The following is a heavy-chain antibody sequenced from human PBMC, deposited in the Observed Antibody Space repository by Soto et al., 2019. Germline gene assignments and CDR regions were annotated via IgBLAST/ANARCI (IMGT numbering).Heavy chain of an antibody. CDR1: GASIRSGGYY. V-gene: IGHV4-30-4*08. D-gene: IGHD5-12*01. J-gene: IGHJ4*02. Sequence: SETLSLTCSVSGASIRSGGYYWSWLRQSPGKGLEWIGHIYYTGSTFYSPSLKSRLTISLDTPKNQFSLDLNSVTTAGTAMYYCARIEMASIKWGRGTLVTVSS. CDR3: ARIEMASIK. CDR2: IYYTGST.